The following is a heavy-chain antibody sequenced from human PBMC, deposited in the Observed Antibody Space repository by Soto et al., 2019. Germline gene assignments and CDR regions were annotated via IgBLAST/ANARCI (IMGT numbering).Heavy chain of an antibody. CDR3: AAPRHNEGQNTRAFDI. Sequence: GGSLRLSCAASGFTFSTSAMNWVRQAPGMGLEWVSTISSASEVTFYADSVKGRFTISRDNSKNTVWLQLSSLRAEDTAIYYCAAPRHNEGQNTRAFDIWGQGTVVTVSS. J-gene: IGHJ3*02. CDR1: GFTFSTSA. CDR2: ISSASEVT. V-gene: IGHV3-23*01.